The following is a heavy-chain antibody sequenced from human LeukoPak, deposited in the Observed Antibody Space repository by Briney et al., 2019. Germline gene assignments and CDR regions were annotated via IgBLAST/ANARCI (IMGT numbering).Heavy chain of an antibody. V-gene: IGHV1-2*04. D-gene: IGHD5-12*01. CDR2: INPNSGGT. Sequence: GASVKVSCKASGYTFTGYYMHWVRQAPGQGLEWMGWINPNSGGTNYAQKFQGWVTMTRDTSISTAYMELSRLRSDDTAVYYCARAYSGYRAPDAFDIWGQGTMVTVSS. CDR1: GYTFTGYY. J-gene: IGHJ3*02. CDR3: ARAYSGYRAPDAFDI.